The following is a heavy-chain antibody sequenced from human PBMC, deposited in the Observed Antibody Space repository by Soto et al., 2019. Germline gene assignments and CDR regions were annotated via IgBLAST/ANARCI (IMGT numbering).Heavy chain of an antibody. CDR1: GFTFSSYN. CDR2: ISGSGGST. D-gene: IGHD4-4*01. CDR3: AKDDDYSNTDTFDY. V-gene: IGHV3-23*01. J-gene: IGHJ4*02. Sequence: PGGSLRLSCAASGFTFSSYNMNWVRQAPGKGLEWVSAISGSGGSTYYADSVKGRFTISRDNSKNTLYLQMNSLRAEDTAVYYCAKDDDYSNTDTFDYWGQGTLVTVSS.